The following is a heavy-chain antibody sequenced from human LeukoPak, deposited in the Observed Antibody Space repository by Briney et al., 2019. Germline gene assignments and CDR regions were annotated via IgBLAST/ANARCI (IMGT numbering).Heavy chain of an antibody. CDR2: IYYSGST. J-gene: IGHJ4*02. V-gene: IGHV4-39*07. CDR1: GGSISSSSYY. D-gene: IGHD3-3*01. CDR3: ARDPHYDFWSGYQFDY. Sequence: SETLSLTCTVSGGSISSSSYYWGWICQPPGKGLEWIGSIYYSGSTYYNPSLKSRVTISVDTSKNQFSLKLSSVTAADTAVYYCARDPHYDFWSGYQFDYWGQGTLVTVSS.